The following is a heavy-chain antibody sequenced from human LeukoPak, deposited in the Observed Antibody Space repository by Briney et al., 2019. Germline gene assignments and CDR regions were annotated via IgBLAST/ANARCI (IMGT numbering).Heavy chain of an antibody. D-gene: IGHD3-9*01. J-gene: IGHJ4*02. CDR1: GFTFSNAW. V-gene: IGHV3-15*01. CDR2: IISKTDGGTT. Sequence: GGSLRLSCAASGFTFSNAWMSWGRQAPGKGLEWVGRIISKTDGGTTDYAAPVKGRFTISRDDSKNTLYLQMNSLKTEDTAVYYCTTDHDILTGYYNALGYWGQGTLVTVSS. CDR3: TTDHDILTGYYNALGY.